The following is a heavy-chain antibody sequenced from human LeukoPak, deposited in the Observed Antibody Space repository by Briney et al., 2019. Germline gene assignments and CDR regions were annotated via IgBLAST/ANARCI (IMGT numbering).Heavy chain of an antibody. J-gene: IGHJ4*02. CDR2: IFYTGST. CDR1: GGSISSHY. Sequence: PSETLSLTCTVSGGSISSHYWNRIRQPPGKGLEWIGYIFYTGSTNYNPSLKSRVTMSVDTSKNQFSLKLRSVTAADTAVYYCARAHPAYSSSSGFDYWGQGTLVTVSS. V-gene: IGHV4-59*11. CDR3: ARAHPAYSSSSGFDY. D-gene: IGHD6-6*01.